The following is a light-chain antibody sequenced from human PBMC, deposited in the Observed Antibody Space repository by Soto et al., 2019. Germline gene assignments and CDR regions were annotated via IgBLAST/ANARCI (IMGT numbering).Light chain of an antibody. CDR3: QQNYITPYT. CDR2: ASF. Sequence: DIQMTQSPSLSVSVGDKVTITCRASHSISNFLNWYQQKAGKAPKLLIYASFNLQSGVPSRFTGSGSGTDFTLTISSLQHEDFATYYCQQNYITPYTFGQGTKLEIK. V-gene: IGKV1-39*01. CDR1: HSISNF. J-gene: IGKJ2*01.